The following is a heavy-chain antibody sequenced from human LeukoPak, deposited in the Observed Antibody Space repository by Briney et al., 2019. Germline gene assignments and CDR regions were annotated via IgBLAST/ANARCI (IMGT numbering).Heavy chain of an antibody. V-gene: IGHV3-23*01. CDR2: ISGSGGST. D-gene: IGHD3-3*01. Sequence: GGSLRLSCAASGFTFSSYWMSWVRQAPGKGLEWVSAISGSGGSTYYADSVKGRFTISRDNSKNTLYLQMNSLRAEDTAVYYCAKVASKGTIFGVVTFDYWGQGTLVTVSS. CDR3: AKVASKGTIFGVVTFDY. J-gene: IGHJ4*02. CDR1: GFTFSSYW.